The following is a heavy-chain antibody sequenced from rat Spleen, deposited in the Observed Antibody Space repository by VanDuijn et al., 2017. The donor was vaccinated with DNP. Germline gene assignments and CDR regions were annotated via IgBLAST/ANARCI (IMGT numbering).Heavy chain of an antibody. CDR1: GYSITSYY. D-gene: IGHD1-5*01. Sequence: EVQLQESGPGLVKPSQSLSLSCSVTGYSITSYYWGWIRKFPGNKMEWIGHISYSGSTSYNPSLKSRISITRDTSKNQFFLQLSSVTTEDTATYYCARWNIGTSTLDYWGQGVMVTVSS. CDR3: ARWNIGTSTLDY. J-gene: IGHJ2*01. CDR2: ISYSGST. V-gene: IGHV3-1*01.